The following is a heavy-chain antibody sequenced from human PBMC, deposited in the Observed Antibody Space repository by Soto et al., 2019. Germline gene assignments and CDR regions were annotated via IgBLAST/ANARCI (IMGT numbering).Heavy chain of an antibody. J-gene: IGHJ1*01. CDR3: ARETRTMIVEH. Sequence: QVQLGQSGAEVKKPGSSVKVSCKASGGTFSSYTISWVRQAPGQGLEWMGRIIPILGIANYAQKFQGRVTITADKSTSTAYMELSSLRSEDTAVYYCARETRTMIVEHWGQGTLVTVSS. CDR2: IIPILGIA. D-gene: IGHD3-22*01. CDR1: GGTFSSYT. V-gene: IGHV1-69*02.